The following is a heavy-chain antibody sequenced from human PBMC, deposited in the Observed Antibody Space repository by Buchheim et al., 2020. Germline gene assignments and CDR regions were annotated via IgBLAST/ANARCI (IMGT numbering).Heavy chain of an antibody. V-gene: IGHV3-74*01. Sequence: EVQLVESGGGLVQPGGSLRLSCAASGFTFSSYSMHWVRQAPGKGLVWVSLINSDGSSITYADSVKGRFTISRDNAKNTLYLQMNTLRAEDTAVYYCARGNGYGFVDWGQGTL. CDR3: ARGNGYGFVD. D-gene: IGHD5-18*01. J-gene: IGHJ4*02. CDR1: GFTFSSYS. CDR2: INSDGSSI.